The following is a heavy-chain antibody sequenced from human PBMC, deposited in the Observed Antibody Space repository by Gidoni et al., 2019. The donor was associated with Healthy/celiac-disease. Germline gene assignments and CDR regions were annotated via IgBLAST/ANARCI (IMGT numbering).Heavy chain of an antibody. CDR1: GFTFSSYA. Sequence: EGQLLESGGGLVPPGGSLRLSCEASGFTFSSYALSWVRQAPGQGLEWVSAMSGSGGGTYYADSVKGRFTISRDNSKNTLYLQMNSLRAEDTAVYYCALGYDSSRYFDYWGQGTLVTVSS. V-gene: IGHV3-23*01. CDR3: ALGYDSSRYFDY. CDR2: MSGSGGGT. D-gene: IGHD3-22*01. J-gene: IGHJ4*02.